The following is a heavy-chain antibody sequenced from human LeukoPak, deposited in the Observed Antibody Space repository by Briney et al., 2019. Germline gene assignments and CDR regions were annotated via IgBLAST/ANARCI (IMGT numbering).Heavy chain of an antibody. CDR2: ITTSSSYT. J-gene: IGHJ6*03. V-gene: IGHV3-21*01. CDR3: ARDPYSGAYGDTYYYFMDV. CDR1: GFSFSSYN. Sequence: GASLRLSCEASGFSFSSYNMDWVRQTPVKGLEWISSITTSSSYTFYADSVKGRFTISRDNARNSLYLQMNSLTAEDTAVYYCARDPYSGAYGDTYYYFMDVWGKGTTVTISS. D-gene: IGHD1-26*01.